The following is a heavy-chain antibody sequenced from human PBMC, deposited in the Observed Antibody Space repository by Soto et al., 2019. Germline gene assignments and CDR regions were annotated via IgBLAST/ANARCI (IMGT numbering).Heavy chain of an antibody. J-gene: IGHJ6*02. CDR3: ARGGGSSWNGDCYYGMDV. Sequence: SETLSLTCTVSGGSISSYYWSWIRQPPGKGLEWIGYIYYSGSTNYNPSLKSRVTISVDTSKNQFSLKLSSVTAADTAVYYCARGGGSSWNGDCYYGMDVCGQGTTVTVSS. D-gene: IGHD6-13*01. CDR2: IYYSGST. CDR1: GGSISSYY. V-gene: IGHV4-59*01.